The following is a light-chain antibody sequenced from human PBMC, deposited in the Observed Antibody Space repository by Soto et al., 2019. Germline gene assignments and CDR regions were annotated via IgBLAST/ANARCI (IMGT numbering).Light chain of an antibody. Sequence: IQMAQSPSTLSASVGDRVTITCRASQSISSWLAWYQQKPGKAPKLLIYDASSLESGVASRFSGSGSGTECTLTISSLQPDDFATYYCQQYNSYSPWTFGQGTKVDI. CDR2: DAS. CDR3: QQYNSYSPWT. CDR1: QSISSW. J-gene: IGKJ1*01. V-gene: IGKV1-5*01.